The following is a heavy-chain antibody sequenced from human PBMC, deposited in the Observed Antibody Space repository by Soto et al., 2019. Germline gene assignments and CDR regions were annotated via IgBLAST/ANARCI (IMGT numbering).Heavy chain of an antibody. D-gene: IGHD3-10*01. V-gene: IGHV5-51*01. CDR3: ARGTESYITSPRRPLFDY. J-gene: IGHJ4*02. Sequence: PGESLKISCETSGYNFISFWIAWVRQMPGKDLEWMGLIYPGDSDTTYSPAFQGQVTISVDRSTKTAYLQWSSLKASDTAMYYCARGTESYITSPRRPLFDYWGQGTLVTVSS. CDR2: IYPGDSDT. CDR1: GYNFISFW.